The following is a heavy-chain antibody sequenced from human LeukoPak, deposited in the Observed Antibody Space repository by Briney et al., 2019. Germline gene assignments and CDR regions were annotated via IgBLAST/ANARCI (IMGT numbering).Heavy chain of an antibody. D-gene: IGHD3-10*01. CDR1: GFTFSSYG. CDR2: ISYDGSNK. V-gene: IGHV3-30*18. CDR3: AKGDPYYYGSFDY. J-gene: IGHJ4*02. Sequence: QPGRSLRLSCAASGFTFSSYGMHWVRQAPGKGLEWVAVISYDGSNKYYADSVKGRFTISRDNSKNTLYPQMNSLRAEDTAVYYCAKGDPYYYGSFDYWGQGTLVTVSS.